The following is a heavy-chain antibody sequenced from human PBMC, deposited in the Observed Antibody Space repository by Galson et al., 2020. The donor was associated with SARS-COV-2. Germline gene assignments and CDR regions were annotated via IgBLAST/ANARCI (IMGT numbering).Heavy chain of an antibody. CDR1: ASPFLGYW. V-gene: IGHV3-74*01. Sequence: GGSLRLSCVASASPFLGYWTHCVRPAPGEGPVWVARINGVGGSTTYVDSVQGPLTNSRDHAKNTAYRQMNSLRADDTAVYFSARDRGWLLSLTHYYGLGLWGRGTTVTVAS. D-gene: IGHD3-3*01. J-gene: IGHJ6*02. CDR3: ARDRGWLLSLTHYYGLGL. CDR2: INGVGGST.